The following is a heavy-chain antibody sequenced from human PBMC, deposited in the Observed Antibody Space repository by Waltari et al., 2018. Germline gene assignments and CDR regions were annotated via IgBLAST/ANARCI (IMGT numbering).Heavy chain of an antibody. J-gene: IGHJ3*02. CDR3: ARDGGSSSAFDI. CDR1: GGSISTNY. CDR2: NYGSGIT. V-gene: IGHV4-59*01. D-gene: IGHD6-6*01. Sequence: QVQLQESGPGLVKPSETLSLTCTVSGGSISTNYWSWIRQSPGKGLEWIGYNYGSGITNYNPSLKSRVTMSVDTPKSQISLKLYSVTAADTAVYYCARDGGSSSAFDIWGPGTMVTVSS.